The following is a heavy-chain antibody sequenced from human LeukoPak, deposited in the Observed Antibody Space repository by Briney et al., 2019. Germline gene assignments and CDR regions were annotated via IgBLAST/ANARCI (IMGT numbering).Heavy chain of an antibody. Sequence: PSETLSLTCAVYGGSFSGYYWSWIRQPPGKGLECIGTIYYSGSTYYNPSLKSRVTISVDTSKNQFSLKLSSVTAADTAVYYCASLIYSSGWSWGQGTLVTVSS. V-gene: IGHV4-34*01. CDR3: ASLIYSSGWS. D-gene: IGHD6-19*01. J-gene: IGHJ4*02. CDR2: IYYSGST. CDR1: GGSFSGYY.